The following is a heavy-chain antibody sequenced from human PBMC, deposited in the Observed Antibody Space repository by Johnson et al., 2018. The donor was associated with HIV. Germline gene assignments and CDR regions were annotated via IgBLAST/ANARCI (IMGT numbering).Heavy chain of an antibody. CDR2: ISYLGSNK. D-gene: IGHD3-9*01. V-gene: IGHV3-30*04. CDR3: AREEGTDILTRGDAFDI. Sequence: QMLLVESGGGLVKPGGSLRVSCAASGFTSSSYTMHWVRQAPAKGLDGVAVISYLGSNKYNAAPVKGRFTISRDNSKNTLYLQMNSLRAEDTAVYYCAREEGTDILTRGDAFDIWGQGTMVTVSS. CDR1: GFTSSSYT. J-gene: IGHJ3*02.